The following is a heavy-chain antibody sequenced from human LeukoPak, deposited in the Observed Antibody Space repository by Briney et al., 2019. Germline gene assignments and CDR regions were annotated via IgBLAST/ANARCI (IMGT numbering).Heavy chain of an antibody. CDR1: GYTFTGYY. V-gene: IGHV1-2*02. D-gene: IGHD1-1*01. CDR3: ARGSGYLDNWFDP. CDR2: INPNSGGT. Sequence: ASVKVSCKASGYTFTGYYMHWVRQAPGQGLEWMGWINPNSGGTNYAQKFQGRVTMTGDTSISTAYMELSRLRSDDTAVYHCARGSGYLDNWFDPWGQGTLVTVSS. J-gene: IGHJ5*02.